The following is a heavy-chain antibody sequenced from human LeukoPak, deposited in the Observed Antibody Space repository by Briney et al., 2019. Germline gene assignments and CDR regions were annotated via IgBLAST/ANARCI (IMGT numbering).Heavy chain of an antibody. CDR1: GASDNDYF. V-gene: IGHV4-59*02. Sequence: SETLSLSCSVSGASDNDYFWSWMRQPPGRRLEWIGHVYSGGCSEYSPSLKGRVTISLDPTNNQVSLSLTSSTAADTAVYYCAREIVLMMSDVASPCFMDVWGRGTTVTVAS. CDR3: AREIVLMMSDVASPCFMDV. D-gene: IGHD3-16*01. J-gene: IGHJ6*03. CDR2: VYSGGCS.